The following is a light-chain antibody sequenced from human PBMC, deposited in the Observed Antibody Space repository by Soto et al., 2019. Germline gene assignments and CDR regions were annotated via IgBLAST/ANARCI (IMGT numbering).Light chain of an antibody. CDR2: KAS. CDR3: QQYSRT. Sequence: DIQMTQSPSTLSASVGDKVTITCGASQSISTWLAWYQHKPGKAPKLLIYKASSLESGVPSRFSGSGSGTEFTLTISSLQPDDFATYYCQQYSRTFGQGTKVEIK. V-gene: IGKV1-5*03. CDR1: QSISTW. J-gene: IGKJ1*01.